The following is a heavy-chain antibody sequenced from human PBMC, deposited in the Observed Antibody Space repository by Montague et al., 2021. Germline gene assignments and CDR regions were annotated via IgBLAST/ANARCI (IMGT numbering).Heavy chain of an antibody. CDR2: INHRGTT. V-gene: IGHV4-34*01. CDR1: GGSFSGYY. J-gene: IGHJ6*03. CDR3: AGHQTGERCMDV. Sequence: SETLSLTCAVYGGSFSGYYWSWIRQPPGRGLEWIGEINHRGTTSYNPSLKSRVTLSEDTSRNQFSLKLNSVTAADTAVYYCAGHQTGERCMDVWGKGTTVTVSS. D-gene: IGHD1-26*01.